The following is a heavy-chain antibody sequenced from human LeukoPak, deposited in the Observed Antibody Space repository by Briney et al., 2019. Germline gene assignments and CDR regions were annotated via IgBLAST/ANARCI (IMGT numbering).Heavy chain of an antibody. CDR1: GFTFSSYA. V-gene: IGHV3-23*01. D-gene: IGHD6-13*01. J-gene: IGHJ4*02. CDR3: AKDSNRWYLGPFDY. Sequence: GGSLRLSCAASGFTFSSYAMSWVRQAPGKGLEWVSAISGSGGSIYYADSVKGRFTISRDILKNTLYLQMNSLRAEDTAVYYCAKDSNRWYLGPFDYWGQGTLVTVSS. CDR2: ISGSGGSI.